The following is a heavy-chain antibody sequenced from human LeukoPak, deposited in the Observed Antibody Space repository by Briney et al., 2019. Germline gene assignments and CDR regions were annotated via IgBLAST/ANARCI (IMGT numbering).Heavy chain of an antibody. CDR1: GGSINSNY. J-gene: IGHJ5*02. Sequence: SETLSLTCSVSGGSINSNYWAWIRQPPGKGLEWIASLSYSGSTYYAPSLRRRLSTSVDTSKNQFSLKLTSVTAADTAVYYCVAYHLLWDWFDPWGQGTLVTVSS. V-gene: IGHV4-39*07. CDR2: LSYSGST. CDR3: VAYHLLWDWFDP. D-gene: IGHD2-15*01.